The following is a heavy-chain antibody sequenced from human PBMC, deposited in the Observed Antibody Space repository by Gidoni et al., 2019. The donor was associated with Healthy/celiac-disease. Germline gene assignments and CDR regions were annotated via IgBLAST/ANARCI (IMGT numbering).Heavy chain of an antibody. J-gene: IGHJ4*02. D-gene: IGHD3-22*01. CDR2: ISGSGGST. Sequence: VSAISGSGGSTYYADSVKGRFTISRDNSKNTLYLQMNSLRAEDTAVYYSAKAAPRYYDSSGYYGYWGQGTLVTVSS. CDR3: AKAAPRYYDSSGYYGY. V-gene: IGHV3-23*01.